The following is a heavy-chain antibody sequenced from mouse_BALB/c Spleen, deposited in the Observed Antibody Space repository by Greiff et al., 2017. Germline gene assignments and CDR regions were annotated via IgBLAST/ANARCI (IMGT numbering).Heavy chain of an antibody. CDR1: GFTFSSYA. CDR2: ISSGGSYT. V-gene: IGHV5-9-3*01. J-gene: IGHJ4*01. D-gene: IGHD3-2*02. CDR3: ARHGDYSGAMDY. Sequence: EVKLMESGGGLVKPGGSLKLSCAASGFTFSSYAMSWVRQTPEKRLEWVATISSGGSYTYYPDSVKGRFTISRDNAKNTLYLQMSSLRSEDTAMYYCARHGDYSGAMDYWGQGTSVTVSS.